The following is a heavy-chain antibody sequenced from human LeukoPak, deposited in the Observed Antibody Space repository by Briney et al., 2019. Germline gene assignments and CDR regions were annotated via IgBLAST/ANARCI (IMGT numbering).Heavy chain of an antibody. CDR3: AKEWPWEYFYYGMNV. CDR1: GFTFSSYG. V-gene: IGHV3-33*06. J-gene: IGHJ6*02. Sequence: PERSLRPSCAASGFTFSSYGIHWVRQAPGKGLEWVAVIWYDGSNKYYADSVKGRFTISRDNSKNTLYLQMNSLTAEDTAVYCCAKEWPWEYFYYGMNVWGQGTTVTVSS. CDR2: IWYDGSNK. D-gene: IGHD1-26*01.